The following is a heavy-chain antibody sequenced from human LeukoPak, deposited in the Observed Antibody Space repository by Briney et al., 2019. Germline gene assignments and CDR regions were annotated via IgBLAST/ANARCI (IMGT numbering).Heavy chain of an antibody. V-gene: IGHV4-39*01. D-gene: IGHD6-13*01. CDR3: ARPSSSGQDY. CDR2: IYYSGST. J-gene: IGHJ4*02. Sequence: PSETLSLTCTVSRGSISSSSYYWGWIRQPPGKGLVWIGSIYYSGSTYYNPPLKSRVTISVDTSKNQFSLKLSSVTAADTAVYYCARPSSSGQDYWGQGTLVTVSS. CDR1: RGSISSSSYY.